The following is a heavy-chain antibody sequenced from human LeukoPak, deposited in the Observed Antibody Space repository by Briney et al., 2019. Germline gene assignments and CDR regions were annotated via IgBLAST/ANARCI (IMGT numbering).Heavy chain of an antibody. CDR3: ARGSCSGGTCGFDY. Sequence: SETLSLTCNVSGGSINSYYWSWIRQPPGKGLEWIGYIYYSGSTNYNPSLKSRVTISVDTSKNQFSLKLSSVTAADTAVYYCARGSCSGGTCGFDYWGQGTQVTVSS. J-gene: IGHJ4*02. D-gene: IGHD2-15*01. CDR2: IYYSGST. V-gene: IGHV4-59*08. CDR1: GGSINSYY.